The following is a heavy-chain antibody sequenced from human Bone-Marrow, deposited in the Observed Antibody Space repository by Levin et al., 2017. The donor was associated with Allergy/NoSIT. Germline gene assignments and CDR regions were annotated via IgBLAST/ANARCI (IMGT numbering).Heavy chain of an antibody. CDR1: GFPFHTSA. D-gene: IGHD6-19*01. V-gene: IGHV3-23*01. J-gene: IGHJ4*02. Sequence: PGGSLRLSCTASGFPFHTSAMTWVRQAPGQGLGWVSSISGDADMTSYADSVKGRFTVPRDNSKNMLFLQMDNLRVEDTAVVYCAKGSSGWFQGTDSWGQGTLVTVSS. CDR2: ISGDADMT. CDR3: AKGSSGWFQGTDS.